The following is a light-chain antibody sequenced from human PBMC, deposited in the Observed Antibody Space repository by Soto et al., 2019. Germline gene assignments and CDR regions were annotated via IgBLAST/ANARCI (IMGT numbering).Light chain of an antibody. V-gene: IGLV2-8*01. J-gene: IGLJ2*01. CDR1: SSDVGGYNY. CDR3: SSYAGSNHLV. Sequence: QSALTQPPSASGSPGQSVTISCTGTSSDVGGYNYVSWYQQHPGKAPKLIIYDVSKWPSGVPDRFSGSKSGNTASLTVSGLQAEDEANYYCSSYAGSNHLVFGGGTKVTVL. CDR2: DVS.